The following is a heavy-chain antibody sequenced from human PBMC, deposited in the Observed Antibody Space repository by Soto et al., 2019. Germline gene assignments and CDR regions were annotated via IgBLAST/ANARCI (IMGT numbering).Heavy chain of an antibody. CDR2: ISYDGSNK. Sequence: QVQLVESGGGVVQPGRSLRLSCAASGFTFSSYGMHWVRQAPGKGLEWVVVISYDGSNKYYADSVKGRFTISRDNSKNTLYLQMNSLRAEDTAVYYCAKDYGDHHGGYYFDYWGQGTLVTVSS. V-gene: IGHV3-30*18. CDR3: AKDYGDHHGGYYFDY. CDR1: GFTFSSYG. J-gene: IGHJ4*02. D-gene: IGHD4-17*01.